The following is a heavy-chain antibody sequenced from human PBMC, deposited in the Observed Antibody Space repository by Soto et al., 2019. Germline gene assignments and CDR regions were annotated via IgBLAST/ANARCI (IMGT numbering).Heavy chain of an antibody. D-gene: IGHD5-12*01. CDR1: GFTFSDYY. J-gene: IGHJ6*02. V-gene: IGHV3-11*04. Sequence: GGSLRLSCAASGFTFSDYYMSWIRQAPGKGLEWVSYISSSSSTIYYADSVKGRFTISRDNAKNSLYLQMNSLRDDDTAVYYCARERWLQFYYYYYGMDVWGQGTTVTVSS. CDR3: ARERWLQFYYYYYGMDV. CDR2: ISSSSSTI.